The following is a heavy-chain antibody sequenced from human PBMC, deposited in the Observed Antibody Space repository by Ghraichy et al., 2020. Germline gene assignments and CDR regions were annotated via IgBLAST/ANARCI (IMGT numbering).Heavy chain of an antibody. CDR3: ARETPVVAASLLGF. CDR1: GYTFTNYG. V-gene: IGHV1-18*01. D-gene: IGHD2-15*01. J-gene: IGHJ4*02. CDR2: ISGYNGDA. Sequence: ASVKVSCKASGYTFTNYGVTWVRQAPGQGLEWMGWISGYNGDAKYAQKLQGRVFMTTDTSTSTAYMELRSLRSDDTAVYFCARETPVVAASLLGFWGQGTLVSVSS.